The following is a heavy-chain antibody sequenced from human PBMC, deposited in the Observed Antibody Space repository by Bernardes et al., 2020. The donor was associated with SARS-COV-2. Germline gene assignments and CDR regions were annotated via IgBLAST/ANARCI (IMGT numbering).Heavy chain of an antibody. CDR3: ARDNTFMNDF. CDR2: IKQDGSEK. J-gene: IGHJ4*02. CDR1: GFTFSKYW. V-gene: IGHV3-7*01. D-gene: IGHD5-18*01. Sequence: GGSLRLSCAASGFTFSKYWMPWVRQAPGKGLEWVANIKQDGSEKVYVDSVKGRFTISGDNAENSLYLQMNSLRVEDTAVYYCARDNTFMNDFWGQGTLVTVSS.